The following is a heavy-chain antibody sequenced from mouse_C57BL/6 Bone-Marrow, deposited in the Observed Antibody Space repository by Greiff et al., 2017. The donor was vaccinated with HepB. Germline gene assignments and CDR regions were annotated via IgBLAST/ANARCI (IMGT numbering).Heavy chain of an antibody. CDR2: ISDGGSYT. V-gene: IGHV5-4*01. CDR1: GFTFSSYA. J-gene: IGHJ2*01. Sequence: EVKLVESGGGLVKPGGSLKLSCAASGFTFSSYAMSWVRQTPEKRLEWVATISDGGSYTYYPDNVKGRFTISRDNAKNNLYLQMSHLKSEDTAMYYCARDRGGEGGGDFDYWGQGTTLTVPS. CDR3: ARDRGGEGGGDFDY.